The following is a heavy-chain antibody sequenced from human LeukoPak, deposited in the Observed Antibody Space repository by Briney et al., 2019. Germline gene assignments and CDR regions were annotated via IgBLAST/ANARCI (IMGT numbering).Heavy chain of an antibody. J-gene: IGHJ6*02. CDR2: ISGSGGST. V-gene: IGHV3-23*01. Sequence: GGSLRLSCAASGSTFSSYAMSWVRQAPGKGLEWVSAISGSGGSTYYADSVKGRFTISRDNSKNTLYLQMNSLRAEDTAVYYCAKDERYSYGYDYYYYGMDVWGQGTTVTVSS. CDR3: AKDERYSYGYDYYYYGMDV. D-gene: IGHD5-18*01. CDR1: GSTFSSYA.